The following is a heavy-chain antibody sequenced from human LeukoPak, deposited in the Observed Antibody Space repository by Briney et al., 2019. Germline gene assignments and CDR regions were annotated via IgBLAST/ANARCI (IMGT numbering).Heavy chain of an antibody. J-gene: IGHJ5*02. D-gene: IGHD5-12*01. CDR3: AKDYGGYGALVFDP. Sequence: GGSLRLSCAASGFTFSSYVMNWVRRAPGKGLEWVSGISGSALSTDYADSVKGRFTISRDNSNNTLFLQMNSLRGEDTAVYYCAKDYGGYGALVFDPRGQGTLVTVSS. CDR1: GFTFSSYV. V-gene: IGHV3-23*01. CDR2: ISGSALST.